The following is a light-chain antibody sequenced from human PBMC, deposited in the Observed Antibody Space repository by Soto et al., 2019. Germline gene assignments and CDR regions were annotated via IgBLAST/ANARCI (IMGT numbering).Light chain of an antibody. CDR3: QQRSSWWT. J-gene: IGKJ1*01. CDR2: DAS. Sequence: ETVLTQSPATLSLSPGDRATLSCRASQSITTYVAWYQQKTGQAPNLLFYDASNRATGIPARFSASGSGTDFTLTISSLEPEDSAVYYCQQRSSWWTFGQGPKVEIK. CDR1: QSITTY. V-gene: IGKV3-11*01.